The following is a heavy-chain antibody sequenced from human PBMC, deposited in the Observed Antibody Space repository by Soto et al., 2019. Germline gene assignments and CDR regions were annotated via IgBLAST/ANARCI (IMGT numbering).Heavy chain of an antibody. Sequence: EVQLVESGGGLVQPGRSLRLSCAASGFTFDDYAMHWVRQAPGKGLEWVSGISWKSGSIGYADSVKGRFTISRDNAKNSLYLQMNSLIVEDTALYYCAKARVGLFYALDVWGQGTTVTVSS. J-gene: IGHJ6*02. CDR2: ISWKSGSI. D-gene: IGHD3-10*01. V-gene: IGHV3-9*01. CDR3: AKARVGLFYALDV. CDR1: GFTFDDYA.